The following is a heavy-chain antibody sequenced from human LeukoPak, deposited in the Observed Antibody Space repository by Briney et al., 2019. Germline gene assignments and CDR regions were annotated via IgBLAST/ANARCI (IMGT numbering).Heavy chain of an antibody. J-gene: IGHJ4*02. D-gene: IGHD6-19*01. Sequence: GGSLRLSCAASGFTFSDHWMSWVRQAPGKGLEWVSAISGSGGSTYYADSVKGRFTISRDNSKNTLYLQVNSLRAEDTAVYYCPVALDYWGQGTLVTVSS. CDR1: GFTFSDHW. V-gene: IGHV3-23*01. CDR2: ISGSGGST. CDR3: PVALDY.